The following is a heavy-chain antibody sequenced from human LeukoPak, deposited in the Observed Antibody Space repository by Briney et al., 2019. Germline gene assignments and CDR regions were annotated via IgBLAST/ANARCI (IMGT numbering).Heavy chain of an antibody. V-gene: IGHV4-30-4*01. Sequence: PSQTLSLTCTVSGGSISSGDYYWSWIRQPPGKGLEWIGYIYYSGSTYYNPSLKSRVTISVDTSKNQFSLKLSSVTAADTAVYYCVRDDWNTYYYGMDVWGQGTTVTVSS. D-gene: IGHD1/OR15-1a*01. CDR2: IYYSGST. CDR1: GGSISSGDYY. CDR3: VRDDWNTYYYGMDV. J-gene: IGHJ6*02.